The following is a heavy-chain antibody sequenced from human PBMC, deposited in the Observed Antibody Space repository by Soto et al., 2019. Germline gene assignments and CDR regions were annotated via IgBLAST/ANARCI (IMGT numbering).Heavy chain of an antibody. CDR1: GYTFTSYA. V-gene: IGHV1-3*01. J-gene: IGHJ6*02. CDR2: INAGNGNT. CDR3: ASTGDFWSGYYINYYYGMDV. Sequence: ASVKVSCKASGYTFTSYAMHWVRQAPGQRLEWMGWINAGNGNTKYSQKFQGRVTITRDTSASTAYMELSSLRSEDTAVYYCASTGDFWSGYYINYYYGMDVWGQGNTVTVS. D-gene: IGHD3-3*01.